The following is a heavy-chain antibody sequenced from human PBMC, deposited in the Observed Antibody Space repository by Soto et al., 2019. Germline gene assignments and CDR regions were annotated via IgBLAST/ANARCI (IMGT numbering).Heavy chain of an antibody. V-gene: IGHV4-4*07. CDR1: GGSISERY. CDR3: VASLAASGLNWLDP. D-gene: IGHD6-13*01. Sequence: SETLSLTCIVSGGSISERYWNWVRQPPGKGLEWIGLIFADGHTDYNPSLKSRVTMSVDASKNQFSLRLTSMTAADTAVFYCVASLAASGLNWLDPWGRGTLVTVSS. J-gene: IGHJ5*02. CDR2: IFADGHT.